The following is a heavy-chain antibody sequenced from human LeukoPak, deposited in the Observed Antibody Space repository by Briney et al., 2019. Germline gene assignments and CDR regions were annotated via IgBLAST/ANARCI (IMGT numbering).Heavy chain of an antibody. Sequence: GASVKVSCKASGYTFTGYYMHWVRQAPGQGLEWMGWINPNSGGTNYAQKFQGRVTMTRDTSISTAYMELSRLRSDDTAVYYCARDYYGSGSYYILGSFDYWGQGTLVTVSS. V-gene: IGHV1-2*02. CDR2: INPNSGGT. J-gene: IGHJ4*02. D-gene: IGHD3-10*01. CDR3: ARDYYGSGSYYILGSFDY. CDR1: GYTFTGYY.